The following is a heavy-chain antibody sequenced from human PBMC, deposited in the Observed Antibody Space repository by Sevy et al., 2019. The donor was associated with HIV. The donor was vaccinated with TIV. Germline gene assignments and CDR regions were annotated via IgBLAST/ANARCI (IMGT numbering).Heavy chain of an antibody. V-gene: IGHV3-30*01. Sequence: GGSLRLSCAASGFTFSNYAIHWVRQAPGKGLEWVAVVSYDGSKKYYADSVKGRFTISRDNSKNTLYLQMKSLRVEDTAVYYCARDRSTTWINYFFDFWGQGPLVTVSS. D-gene: IGHD2-2*01. CDR2: VSYDGSKK. CDR1: GFTFSNYA. J-gene: IGHJ4*02. CDR3: ARDRSTTWINYFFDF.